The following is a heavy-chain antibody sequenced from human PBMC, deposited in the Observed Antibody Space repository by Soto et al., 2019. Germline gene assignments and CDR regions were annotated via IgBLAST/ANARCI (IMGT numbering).Heavy chain of an antibody. Sequence: QVQLQESGPGLVKPSETLSLTCTVSGDSINNYYWTWIRQPPGKGLEWIGYIYDSGSTSYNPSLKSRLTISVDTSKNQFSLKLKSVTAADTAVYYCARGTKYSYQGMDVWGPGTTVTVSS. V-gene: IGHV4-59*01. CDR2: IYDSGST. CDR3: ARGTKYSYQGMDV. CDR1: GDSINNYY. J-gene: IGHJ6*02.